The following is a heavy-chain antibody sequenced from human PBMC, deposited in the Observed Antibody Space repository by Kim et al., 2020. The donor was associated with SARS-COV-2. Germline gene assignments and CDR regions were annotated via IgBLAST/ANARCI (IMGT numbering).Heavy chain of an antibody. D-gene: IGHD5-18*01. J-gene: IGHJ3*02. Sequence: NPTIKGRVAISVDTSKNQFSLKLSSVTAADTAVYYCASRGWIQLSGAFDIWGQGTMVTVSS. CDR3: ASRGWIQLSGAFDI. V-gene: IGHV4-39*01.